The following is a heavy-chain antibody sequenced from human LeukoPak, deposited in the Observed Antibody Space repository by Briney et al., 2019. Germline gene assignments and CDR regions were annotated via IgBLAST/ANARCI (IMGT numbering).Heavy chain of an antibody. CDR3: AKEGSRYAFDM. J-gene: IGHJ3*02. CDR1: GFTFRNHV. D-gene: IGHD3-16*02. Sequence: GGSLRLSCAASGFTFRNHVMSWVRQAPGKGLEWVSSITGSGRNTYYIDSVEGRSTVSRDNSRNTFYLQMNSLRVEDTAVYHCAKEGSRYAFDMWGQGTMVTVSS. CDR2: ITGSGRNT. V-gene: IGHV3-23*01.